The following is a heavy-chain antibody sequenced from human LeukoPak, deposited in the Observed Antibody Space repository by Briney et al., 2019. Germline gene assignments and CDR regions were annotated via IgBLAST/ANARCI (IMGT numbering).Heavy chain of an antibody. J-gene: IGHJ4*02. CDR3: ARAGGSTVSHSDY. Sequence: GGSLRLSCAASGFTFSNYNINWVRQAPGKGLEWVSSISSSTSYIYYADSVKGRFTISKDNAKNSLYPQMNSLRAEDTAVYYCARAGGSTVSHSDYWGQGTLVTVSS. D-gene: IGHD4-17*01. CDR2: ISSSTSYI. V-gene: IGHV3-21*01. CDR1: GFTFSNYN.